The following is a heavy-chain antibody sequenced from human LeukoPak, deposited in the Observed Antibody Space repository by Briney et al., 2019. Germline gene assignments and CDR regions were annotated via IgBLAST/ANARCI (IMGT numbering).Heavy chain of an antibody. Sequence: PGRSLRLSCLGSGFIFGEHAISWVRQAPGKALEWVGFIRSEAYGETTEYAASVSGRFIISRDNTRGIAYLQMNNLKIEDTAVYYCARGPTLLWIHNGMDVWGPGTTVTVSS. CDR1: GFIFGEHA. CDR2: IRSEAYGETT. CDR3: ARGPTLLWIHNGMDV. D-gene: IGHD3-10*01. V-gene: IGHV3-49*04. J-gene: IGHJ6*02.